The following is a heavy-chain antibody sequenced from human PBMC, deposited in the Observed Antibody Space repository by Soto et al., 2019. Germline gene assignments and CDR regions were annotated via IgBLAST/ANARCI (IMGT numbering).Heavy chain of an antibody. D-gene: IGHD6-13*01. CDR2: IYYSGST. CDR1: GGSISSGGYS. V-gene: IGHV4-31*03. Sequence: QVQLQESGPGLVKPSQTLSLTCTVSGGSISSGGYSWSWIRQHPGKGLEWIGYIYYSGSTFYNPSLKSRVTISVDTSKNQFSLKLSSVTAADTAVYYCARVGASYSSSWFPFDYWGQGTLVTVSS. J-gene: IGHJ4*02. CDR3: ARVGASYSSSWFPFDY.